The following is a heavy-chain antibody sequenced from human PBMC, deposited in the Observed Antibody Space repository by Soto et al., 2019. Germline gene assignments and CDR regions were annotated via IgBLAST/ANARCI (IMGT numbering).Heavy chain of an antibody. Sequence: GGSLRLSCAASGFTFSSYWMHWVRQAPGKGLVWVSRINSDGSSTSYADSVKGRFTISRDNAKNTLYLQMNSLRAEDTAVYYCARFEVPADMGDYYYGMDVWGQGTRVTVSS. CDR3: ARFEVPADMGDYYYGMDV. CDR1: GFTFSSYW. D-gene: IGHD2-2*01. J-gene: IGHJ6*02. V-gene: IGHV3-74*01. CDR2: INSDGSST.